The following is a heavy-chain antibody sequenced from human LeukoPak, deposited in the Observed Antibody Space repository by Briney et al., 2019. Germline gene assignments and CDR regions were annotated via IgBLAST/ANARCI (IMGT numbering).Heavy chain of an antibody. J-gene: IGHJ4*02. V-gene: IGHV1-69*13. D-gene: IGHD5-18*01. CDR3: ARSVRADTAFDY. CDR2: IIPIFGTA. CDR1: GGTFSSYA. Sequence: SVKVFCKASGGTFSSYAISWVRQAPGQGLEWMGGIIPIFGTANYAQKFQGRVTITADESTSTAYMELSSLRSEDTAVYYCARSVRADTAFDYWGQGTLVTVSS.